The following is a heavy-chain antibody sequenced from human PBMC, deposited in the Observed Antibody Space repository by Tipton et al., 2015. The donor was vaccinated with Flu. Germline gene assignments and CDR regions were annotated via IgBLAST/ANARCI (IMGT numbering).Heavy chain of an antibody. J-gene: IGHJ4*02. D-gene: IGHD5/OR15-5a*01. CDR3: ARLDLRFRGGRQGD. Sequence: TLSLTCTVSGDSISSGGYYWTWIRQPPGKGLEWIGEIYQSGSTNYNPSLKSRVSISIDKSKNQFSLNLTSVTAADTAVYFCARLDLRFRGGRQGDWGQGTLVSVSS. CDR2: IYQSGST. V-gene: IGHV4-39*07. CDR1: GDSISSGGYY.